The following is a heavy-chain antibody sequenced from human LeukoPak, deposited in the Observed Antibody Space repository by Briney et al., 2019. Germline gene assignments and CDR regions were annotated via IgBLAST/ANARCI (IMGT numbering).Heavy chain of an antibody. J-gene: IGHJ4*02. CDR3: ARRFGSGHPIDY. D-gene: IGHD3-10*01. V-gene: IGHV4-59*01. CDR2: IYNTGST. CDR1: GGSISRFY. Sequence: SETLSLTCTVSGGSISRFYFNWIRQPPGKGLEWIGSIYNTGSTNYNPSLKGRVTISVDTSRNQLSLHLKSVPAADTAVYYCARRFGSGHPIDYWGQGTLLTVSS.